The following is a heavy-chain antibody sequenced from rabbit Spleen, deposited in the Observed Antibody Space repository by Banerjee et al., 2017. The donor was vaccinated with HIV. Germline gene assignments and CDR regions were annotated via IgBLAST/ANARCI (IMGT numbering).Heavy chain of an antibody. J-gene: IGHJ4*01. Sequence: QSLEESGGDLVKPGASLTLTCIASGVSFSISSYMCWVRQAPGKGLELIACIVISSGTTWYTSWVNGRFTISRSTSLNTVSLQMNSLTAADTATYFCARGSATMTMVITGYYLSLWGQGTLVTVS. CDR2: IVISSGTT. CDR1: GVSFSISSY. V-gene: IGHV1S43*01. CDR3: ARGSATMTMVITGYYLSL. D-gene: IGHD2-1*01.